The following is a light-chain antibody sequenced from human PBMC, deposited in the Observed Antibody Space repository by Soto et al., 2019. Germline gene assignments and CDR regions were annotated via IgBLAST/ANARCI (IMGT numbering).Light chain of an antibody. Sequence: QSVLTQPPSASGTPGQRVTISWSGSSSNIGVNYVYWYQQLPGTAPKLLIYTNNQRPSGVPDRFSGSKSGTSASLAISGLRSEDEADYHCATWDDSLSGVVFGGGTKVTVL. CDR1: SSNIGVNY. V-gene: IGLV1-47*01. CDR3: ATWDDSLSGVV. CDR2: TNN. J-gene: IGLJ2*01.